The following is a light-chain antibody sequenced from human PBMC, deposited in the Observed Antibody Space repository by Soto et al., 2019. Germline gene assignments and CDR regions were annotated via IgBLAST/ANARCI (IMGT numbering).Light chain of an antibody. V-gene: IGKV3-20*01. CDR2: TAS. CDR3: HKYGPSPIT. Sequence: EIVLTQSPGTLSLSPGARATLSCRASQSVASSFIAWFQQKPGQPPRLLIYTASSRAPGIPDRFTASGSGTDFTLTISRLEPEDFAVYYCHKYGPSPITVGGGTKVEI. CDR1: QSVASSF. J-gene: IGKJ4*01.